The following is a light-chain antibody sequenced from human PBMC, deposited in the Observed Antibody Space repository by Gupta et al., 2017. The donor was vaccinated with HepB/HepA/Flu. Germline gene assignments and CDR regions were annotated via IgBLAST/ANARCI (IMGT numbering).Light chain of an antibody. Sequence: DITLTQSPSSVSASVGDRVTITCRASQGSRIWLAWYQQKPGEAPKLLIYAASRLQRGVPSRFRGSRCGTDFSLAISSRQPDDGAADYCQQQDSCPITFGRGTKVEIK. CDR3: QQQDSCPIT. J-gene: IGKJ4*01. CDR1: QGSRIW. CDR2: AAS. V-gene: IGKV1-12*01.